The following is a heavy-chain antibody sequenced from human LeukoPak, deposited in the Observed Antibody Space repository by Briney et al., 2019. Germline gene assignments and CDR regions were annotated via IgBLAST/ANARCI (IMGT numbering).Heavy chain of an antibody. CDR3: ARMYYYGSGSDY. CDR1: GGSISSYY. D-gene: IGHD3-10*01. J-gene: IGHJ4*02. Sequence: PSETLSLTCTVSGGSISSYYWSWIRQPPGKGLEWIGYIHYSGSTNYNPSLKSRVTISVDTSKNQFSLKLSSVTAADTAVYYCARMYYYGSGSDYWGQGTLVTVSS. CDR2: IHYSGST. V-gene: IGHV4-59*01.